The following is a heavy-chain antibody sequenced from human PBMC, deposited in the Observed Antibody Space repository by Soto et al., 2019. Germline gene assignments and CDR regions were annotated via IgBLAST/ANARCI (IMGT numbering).Heavy chain of an antibody. CDR2: TYYRSKWYN. CDR1: VDSVSSNIAA. V-gene: IGHV6-1*01. J-gene: IGHJ6*02. Sequence: SRTLSLTCAISVDSVSSNIAAWNWIRQSPSRGLEWLGRTYYRSKWYNDYAVSVKSRITINPDTSKNQFSLQLNSVTPEDTAVYYCARDYDFWSGYYPPYYSGMDVWGQGTTVTVSS. CDR3: ARDYDFWSGYYPPYYSGMDV. D-gene: IGHD3-3*01.